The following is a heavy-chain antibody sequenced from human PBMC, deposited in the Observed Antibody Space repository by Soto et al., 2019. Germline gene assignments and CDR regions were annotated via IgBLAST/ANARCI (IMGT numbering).Heavy chain of an antibody. CDR1: GGSFSGYY. CDR3: ARGYSNYPRYYYGMDV. CDR2: INHSGST. V-gene: IGHV4-34*01. Sequence: PSETLSLTCAVYGGSFSGYYWSWIRQPPGKGLEWIGEINHSGSTNYNPSLKSRVTISVDTSKNQFSLKLSSVTAADTAVYYCARGYSNYPRYYYGMDVWGQGTTVTVSS. J-gene: IGHJ6*02. D-gene: IGHD4-4*01.